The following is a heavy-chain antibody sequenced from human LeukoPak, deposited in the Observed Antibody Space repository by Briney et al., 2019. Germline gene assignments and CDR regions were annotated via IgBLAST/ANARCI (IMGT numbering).Heavy chain of an antibody. CDR1: GFTFSGSA. D-gene: IGHD3-9*01. CDR3: TSTKPNYDISTGSAYYYYGMDV. J-gene: IGHJ6*04. V-gene: IGHV3-73*01. CDR2: IRSKANSYAT. Sequence: GGSLRLSCAASGFTFSGSAMHWVRQASGKGLEWVGRIRSKANSYATAYAASVKGRFTISRDDSKNTAYLQTNSLKTEDTAVYYCTSTKPNYDISTGSAYYYYGMDVWGKGTTVTVSS.